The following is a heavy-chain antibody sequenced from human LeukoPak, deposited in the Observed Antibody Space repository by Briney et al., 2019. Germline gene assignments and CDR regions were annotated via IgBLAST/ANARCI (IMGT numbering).Heavy chain of an antibody. V-gene: IGHV1-18*01. CDR1: GYTFTSYG. CDR2: ISAYNGNT. CDR3: ARRYCSSTSCHYFDY. D-gene: IGHD2-2*01. Sequence: ASVKVSCKASGYTFTSYGISWVRQAPGQGLEWMGWISAYNGNTNYTQKFQGRVTMTRNTSISTAYMDLSSLRSEDTAVYYCARRYCSSTSCHYFDYWGQGTLVTVSS. J-gene: IGHJ4*02.